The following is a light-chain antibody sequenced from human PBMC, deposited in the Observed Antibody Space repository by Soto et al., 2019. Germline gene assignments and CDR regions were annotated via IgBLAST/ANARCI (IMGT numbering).Light chain of an antibody. CDR2: DAF. V-gene: IGKV3-11*01. J-gene: IGKJ2*01. CDR3: QQLSNWHTEFP. CDR1: QSVSSY. Sequence: EIVLTQSPATLSLSPGEGVTLSCSASQSVSSYVAWYKQKPGQAPRLLIYDAFNRATGIPDRFSGSGSGTDFTLTMHSRETEGFAVYYCQQLSNWHTEFPFGQGTKLEL.